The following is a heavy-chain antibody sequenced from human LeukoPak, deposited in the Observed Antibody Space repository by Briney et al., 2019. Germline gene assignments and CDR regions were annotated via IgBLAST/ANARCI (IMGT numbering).Heavy chain of an antibody. Sequence: LAGGPLRLSCAASGFTFSSYGMSWVRQAPGKGLEWVSAISGSGGSTYYADSVKGRFTISRDNSKNTLYLQMNSLRAEDTAVYFCAKEGRAGSCTSISCPLGFDPWGQGTLVTVSS. CDR3: AKEGRAGSCTSISCPLGFDP. D-gene: IGHD2-2*01. V-gene: IGHV3-23*01. J-gene: IGHJ5*02. CDR1: GFTFSSYG. CDR2: ISGSGGST.